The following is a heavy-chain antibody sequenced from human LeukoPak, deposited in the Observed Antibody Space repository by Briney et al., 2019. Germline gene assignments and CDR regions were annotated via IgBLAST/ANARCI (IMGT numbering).Heavy chain of an antibody. CDR2: ISGSGGST. CDR1: GFTFSSYA. V-gene: IGHV3-23*01. D-gene: IGHD3-10*01. CDR3: AKASEYYGSGSYPIGGFY. Sequence: GGSLRLSCAAPGFTFSSYAMSWVRQAPGKGLEWVSAISGSGGSTYYADSVKGRFTISRDNSKNTLYLQMNSLRAEDTAVYYCAKASEYYGSGSYPIGGFYWGQGTLVTVSS. J-gene: IGHJ4*02.